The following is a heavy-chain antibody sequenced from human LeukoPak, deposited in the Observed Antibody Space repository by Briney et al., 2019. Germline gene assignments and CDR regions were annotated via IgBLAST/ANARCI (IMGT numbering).Heavy chain of an antibody. CDR3: AKDGIRYYYDSSGYYGDY. CDR1: GFSFRSYG. Sequence: GGSLRLSCAASGFSFRSYGMHWVRQAPGKGLEWVAVISYEGSNEYYADSVKGRFTISRDNSKNTLYLQMTSLRAEDTAVYYCAKDGIRYYYDSSGYYGDYWGQGTLVTVSS. D-gene: IGHD3-22*01. CDR2: ISYEGSNE. J-gene: IGHJ4*02. V-gene: IGHV3-30*18.